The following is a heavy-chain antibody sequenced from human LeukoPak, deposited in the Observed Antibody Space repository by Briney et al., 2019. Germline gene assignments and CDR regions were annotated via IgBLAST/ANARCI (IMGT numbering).Heavy chain of an antibody. CDR1: GFLLSTSGVG. CDR2: IYWDDDK. J-gene: IGHJ4*02. V-gene: IGHV2-5*02. Sequence: SGPTLVNPTQTLTLTCTFSGFLLSTSGVGVGWIRQPPGKALEWLALIYWDDDKRYSPSLKSRLTITKDTSKNQVVLTMTNMDPVDTATYYCAHRSNMITGYWGQGTLVTVSS. D-gene: IGHD3-16*01. CDR3: AHRSNMITGY.